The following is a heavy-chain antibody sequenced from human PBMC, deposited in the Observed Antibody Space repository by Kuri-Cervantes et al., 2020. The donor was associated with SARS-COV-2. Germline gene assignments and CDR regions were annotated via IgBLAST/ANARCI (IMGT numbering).Heavy chain of an antibody. Sequence: SVKVSCKASGGTFSSCAITWVRQAPGQGLEWMGGIIPIFGPADYAQKFQGRVTITADESTSTAYMELSSLRSEDTAVYYCARGPLPEDIAVLPAASPFMYFDYWGQGALVTVSS. V-gene: IGHV1-69*13. CDR1: GGTFSSCA. CDR2: IIPIFGPA. D-gene: IGHD2-2*01. CDR3: ARGPLPEDIAVLPAASPFMYFDY. J-gene: IGHJ4*02.